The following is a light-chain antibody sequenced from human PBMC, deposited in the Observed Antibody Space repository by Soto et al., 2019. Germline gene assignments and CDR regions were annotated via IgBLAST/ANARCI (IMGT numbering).Light chain of an antibody. J-gene: IGKJ2*01. CDR1: QSVSSY. CDR2: DAS. Sequence: EIVLTQSPATLSLSPGERATLSCRASQSVSSYLAWYHQKPGQAPRLLIYDASNRATGIPARFSGSGSGTDFTLTISSLEPEDFAVYYCQQYNNWPRTFGQGTKVDIK. CDR3: QQYNNWPRT. V-gene: IGKV3-11*01.